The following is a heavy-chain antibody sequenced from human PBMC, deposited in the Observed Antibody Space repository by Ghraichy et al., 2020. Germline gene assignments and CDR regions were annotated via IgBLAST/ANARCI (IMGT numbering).Heavy chain of an antibody. CDR1: GGSISSYY. D-gene: IGHD1-26*01. J-gene: IGHJ6*02. CDR2: IYYSGST. V-gene: IGHV4-59*01. CDR3: AAGQSGSYFHYYYYGMDV. Sequence: SETLSLTCTVSGGSISSYYWSWIRQPPGKGLEWIGYIYYSGSTNYNPSLKSRVTISVDTSKNQFSLKLSSVTAADTAVYYCAAGQSGSYFHYYYYGMDVWGQGTTVTVSS.